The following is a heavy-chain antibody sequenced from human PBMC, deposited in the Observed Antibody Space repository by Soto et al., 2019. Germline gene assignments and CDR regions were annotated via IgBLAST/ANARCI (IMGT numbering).Heavy chain of an antibody. Sequence: EVQLVESGGGLVQPGGSLRLSCAASGFTVSRSYMSWVRQAPGKGLERVSVIYSGGSTYDADSVKGRFTISRDNSKNTLYLQMNRLRAEDTAVYYWARSGGNPVGDCTNGVCPNFDYWGQGTQVTVSS. V-gene: IGHV3-66*01. D-gene: IGHD2-8*01. CDR3: ARSGGNPVGDCTNGVCPNFDY. J-gene: IGHJ4*02. CDR2: IYSGGST. CDR1: GFTVSRSY.